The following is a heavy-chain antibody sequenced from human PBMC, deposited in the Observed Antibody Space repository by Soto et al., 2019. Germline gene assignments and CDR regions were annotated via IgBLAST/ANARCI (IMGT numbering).Heavy chain of an antibody. J-gene: IGHJ3*02. CDR2: IYISGTT. CDR3: ARRATTVTTLSAFDI. V-gene: IGHV3-66*01. CDR1: GFTVSSNY. D-gene: IGHD4-17*01. Sequence: EVQVVESGGGLVQPGGSLRLSCAASGFTVSSNYMTWVRQTPGKGLEWVSIIYISGTTYYADSVKGRFTISRDNSKNTLYLQMNSLSAEDTAVYYCARRATTVTTLSAFDIWGQGTMVTVS.